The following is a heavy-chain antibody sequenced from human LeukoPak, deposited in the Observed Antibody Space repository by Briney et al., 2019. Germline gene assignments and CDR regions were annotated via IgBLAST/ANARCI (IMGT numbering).Heavy chain of an antibody. Sequence: SETLSLTCIVSGGSFSPYYWSWVRQPPGSGLEWVAYIYYSGSTSYNPSPKSRVAISVDTSNTEVSLKLSSVTAADTAVYYCARHGYCSGGSCYWDYWGQGTLVTVSS. CDR2: IYYSGST. V-gene: IGHV4-59*08. J-gene: IGHJ4*02. CDR1: GGSFSPYY. D-gene: IGHD2-15*01. CDR3: ARHGYCSGGSCYWDY.